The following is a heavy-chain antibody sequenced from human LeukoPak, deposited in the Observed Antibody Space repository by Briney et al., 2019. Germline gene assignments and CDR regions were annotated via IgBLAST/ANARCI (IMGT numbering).Heavy chain of an antibody. J-gene: IGHJ4*02. CDR3: VAMAR. V-gene: IGHV1-18*01. Sequence: ASVKVSCKASGYTFTSYGISWVRQAPGQGLEWMGWISAYNGNTNYAQKFQGRVTMTRDTSISTAYMALSSLTSEDTAVYYCVAMARWGQGTLVTVSS. CDR1: GYTFTSYG. D-gene: IGHD5-24*01. CDR2: ISAYNGNT.